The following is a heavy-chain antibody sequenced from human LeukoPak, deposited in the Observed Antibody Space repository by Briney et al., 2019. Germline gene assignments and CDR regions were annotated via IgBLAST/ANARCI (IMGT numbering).Heavy chain of an antibody. CDR2: ISGSGGST. CDR3: AKTQYYYDSSGYYYDY. V-gene: IGHV3-23*01. D-gene: IGHD3-22*01. CDR1: GFTFSSYA. J-gene: IGHJ4*02. Sequence: GGSLRLSCAASGFTFSSYAMHWVRQAPGKGLEWVSAISGSGGSTYYADSVKGRFTISRDNSKNTLNLQMNSLRAEDTAAYYCAKTQYYYDSSGYYYDYWGQGTLVTVSS.